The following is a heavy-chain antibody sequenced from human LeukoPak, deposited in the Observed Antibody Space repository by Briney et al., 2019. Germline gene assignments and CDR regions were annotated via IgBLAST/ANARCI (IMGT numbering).Heavy chain of an antibody. V-gene: IGHV1-2*02. CDR2: INPNSGGT. Sequence: GASVKRSPKTSGYTFSADYMRRVRQTPGQGLEWMGWINPNSGGTNYAQKFQGRVTMTRDTSISTAYMELSRLRSDDTAVYYCARDLLEYCSSTSCYDPHDAFDIWGEGTMVTVSS. CDR1: GYTFSADY. CDR3: ARDLLEYCSSTSCYDPHDAFDI. J-gene: IGHJ3*02. D-gene: IGHD2-2*01.